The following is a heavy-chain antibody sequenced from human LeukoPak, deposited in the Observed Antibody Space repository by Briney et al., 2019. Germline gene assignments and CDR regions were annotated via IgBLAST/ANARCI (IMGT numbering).Heavy chain of an antibody. CDR3: AREKFISHSRIFDY. J-gene: IGHJ4*02. CDR1: GGTFSSYA. V-gene: IGHV1-69*05. Sequence: ASVKVSCKASGGTFSSYAISWVRQAPGQGLEWMGGIIPIFGTANYAQKFQGRVTMTRDTSTSTVYMELSSLRSEDTAVYYCAREKFISHSRIFDYWGQGTLVTVSS. D-gene: IGHD6-13*01. CDR2: IIPIFGTA.